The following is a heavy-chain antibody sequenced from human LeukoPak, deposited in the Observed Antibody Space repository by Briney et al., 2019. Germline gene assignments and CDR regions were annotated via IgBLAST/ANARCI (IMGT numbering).Heavy chain of an antibody. Sequence: PGGSLRLSCAASGFTFSSYSMNWVRQAPGKGLEWVSYISSSSSTIYYADSVKGRFTISRDNAKNSLYLQINSLRDEDTAVYYCASRYSSSWASPRFGSWGQGTLVTVSS. V-gene: IGHV3-48*02. CDR1: GFTFSSYS. CDR2: ISSSSSTI. J-gene: IGHJ5*01. CDR3: ASRYSSSWASPRFGS. D-gene: IGHD6-13*01.